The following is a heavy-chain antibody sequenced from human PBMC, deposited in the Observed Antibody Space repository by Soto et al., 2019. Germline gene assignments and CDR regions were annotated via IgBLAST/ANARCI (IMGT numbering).Heavy chain of an antibody. CDR1: GFTFYTYA. J-gene: IGHJ4*02. CDR2: ITDTGVST. V-gene: IGHV3-23*01. CDR3: AKDTPVVMFLFDS. Sequence: GGSLRLSCTASGFTFYTYAMTWVRQAPGKGLEWVSSITDTGVSTYYADSVKGRFTISRDNSKNTLYLQMNSPRIDDSAVYYCAKDTPVVMFLFDSWGRGTLVTVSS. D-gene: IGHD2-15*01.